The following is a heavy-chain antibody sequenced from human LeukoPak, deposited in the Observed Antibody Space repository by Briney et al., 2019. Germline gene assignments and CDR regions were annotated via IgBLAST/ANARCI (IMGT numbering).Heavy chain of an antibody. D-gene: IGHD3-3*01. J-gene: IGHJ4*02. CDR2: INHSGST. CDR1: GGSFSGYY. Sequence: SETLSLTCAVYGGSFSGYYWSWIRQPPGKGLEWIGEINHSGSTNYNPSLKSRVTISVDTSKNQFSLKLSSVTAADTAVYYCARGPSSYDFWSGYYTGRYYFDYWGQGTPVTVSS. V-gene: IGHV4-34*01. CDR3: ARGPSSYDFWSGYYTGRYYFDY.